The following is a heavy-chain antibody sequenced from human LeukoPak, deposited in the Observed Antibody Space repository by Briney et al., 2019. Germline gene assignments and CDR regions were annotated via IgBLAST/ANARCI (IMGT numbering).Heavy chain of an antibody. CDR3: ARHGVHYYGSGTQDKYYFDY. D-gene: IGHD3-10*01. J-gene: IGHJ4*02. CDR1: GGSISDYY. CDR2: MDYSGSA. V-gene: IGHV4-59*08. Sequence: PSETLSLTCSVSGGSISDYYWSWIRLSPGTGLEWIGYMDYSGSAAYNPSLRGRVTISIDTSKKQFSLEVTSVTAADTAVYYCARHGVHYYGSGTQDKYYFDYWGQGTLVTVSS.